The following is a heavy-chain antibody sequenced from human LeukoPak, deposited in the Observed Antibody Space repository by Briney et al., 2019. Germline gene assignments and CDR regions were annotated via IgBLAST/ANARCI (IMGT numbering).Heavy chain of an antibody. J-gene: IGHJ4*02. V-gene: IGHV3-53*01. Sequence: GGSLRLSCTVSGFTVSTNSWSWVRQAPGKGLEWVSFIYSGGNTHYSDSVKGRFTISRDNSKNTLYLQMNSLRAEDTAVCYCARDIYGSGSYYPEGTPFDYWGQGTLVTVSS. D-gene: IGHD3-10*01. CDR1: GFTVSTNS. CDR3: ARDIYGSGSYYPEGTPFDY. CDR2: IYSGGNT.